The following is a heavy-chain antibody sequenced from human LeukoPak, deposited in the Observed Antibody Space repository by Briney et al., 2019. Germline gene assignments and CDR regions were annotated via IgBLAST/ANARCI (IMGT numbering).Heavy chain of an antibody. V-gene: IGHV1-8*02. Sequence: ASVKVSCKASGGTFSSYAISWVRQATGQGLEWMGWMNPNSGNTGYAQKFQGRVTMTRNTSISTAYMELSSLRSEDTAVYYCARANVGYCSSTSCFYYYYGMDVWGQGTTVTVSS. CDR1: GGTFSSYA. J-gene: IGHJ6*02. CDR2: MNPNSGNT. CDR3: ARANVGYCSSTSCFYYYYGMDV. D-gene: IGHD2-2*01.